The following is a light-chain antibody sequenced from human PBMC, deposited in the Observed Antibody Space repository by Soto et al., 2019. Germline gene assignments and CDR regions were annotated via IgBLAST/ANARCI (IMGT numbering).Light chain of an antibody. V-gene: IGKV4-1*01. CDR3: QQYRRTAPT. CDR2: WAS. J-gene: IGKJ4*01. CDR1: QSVLFSTNNRNY. Sequence: DIVLTQSPDSLAVSLGERATINCKSSQSVLFSTNNRNYLAWYQQKPGQPPKLRIYWASTLDSGFPDRFSGRGSATDFTPTISSVQAEDAAVYYGQQYRRTAPTFGGGTKVEIK.